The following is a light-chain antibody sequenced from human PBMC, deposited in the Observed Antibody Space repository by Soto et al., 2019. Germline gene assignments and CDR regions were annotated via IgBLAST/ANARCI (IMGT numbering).Light chain of an antibody. CDR3: AAWDDSLSGQV. Sequence: QSVLTQPPSASGTPGQRVTISCSGSSSNIGSNYVYWYQQLPGTAPQLLIYRNNKRPSGVPDRFSGSKSDTSASLAISGLRSEDEAEYYCAAWDDSLSGQVFGGGTKLTVL. J-gene: IGLJ2*01. V-gene: IGLV1-47*01. CDR1: SSNIGSNY. CDR2: RNN.